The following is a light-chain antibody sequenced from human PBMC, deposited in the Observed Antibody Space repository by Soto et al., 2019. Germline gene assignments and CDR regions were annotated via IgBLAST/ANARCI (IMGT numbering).Light chain of an antibody. CDR1: QSIGNS. CDR3: QQGT. V-gene: IGKV3-11*01. CDR2: DAS. J-gene: IGKJ1*01. Sequence: EIVLTQSPATLSLSPGDRATLSCRASQSIGNSLAWYQHKPGQTPRLLIYDASTRASGIPARFSGSGSGKDFTLTITSLEPEDFEVYFCQQGTFGQGIKV.